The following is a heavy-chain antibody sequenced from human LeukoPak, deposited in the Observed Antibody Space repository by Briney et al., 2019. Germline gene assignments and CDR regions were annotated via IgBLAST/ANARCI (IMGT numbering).Heavy chain of an antibody. CDR2: MNPNSGNT. V-gene: IGHV1-8*01. CDR1: GYTFTSYD. Sequence: ASVKVSCKASGYTFTSYDINWVRQATGQGLEWMGWMNPNSGNTGYAQKFQGRVTMTRNTSISTAYMELSSPRSEDTAVYYCARGYSGLDAFDIWGQGTMVTVSS. CDR3: ARGYSGLDAFDI. J-gene: IGHJ3*02. D-gene: IGHD1-26*01.